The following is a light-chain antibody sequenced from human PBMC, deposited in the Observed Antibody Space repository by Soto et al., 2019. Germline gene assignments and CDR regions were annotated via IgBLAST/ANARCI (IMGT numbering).Light chain of an antibody. CDR3: QQYYSTPWT. J-gene: IGKJ1*01. V-gene: IGKV4-1*01. CDR2: WAS. Sequence: DLVLTHSPDSLVVSLGERATINCKSSQSVLYSSNNKNYLAWYQQKPGQPPKLLIYWASARESGVPDRFSGSGSGTDFTLTISSLQAEDVAVYYCQQYYSTPWTFGQGTKVDIK. CDR1: QSVLYSSNNKNY.